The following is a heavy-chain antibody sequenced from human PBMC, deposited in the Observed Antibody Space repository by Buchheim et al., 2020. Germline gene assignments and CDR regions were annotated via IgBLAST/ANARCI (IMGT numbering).Heavy chain of an antibody. V-gene: IGHV3-23*01. CDR3: AKEDGVAGTLDL. D-gene: IGHD6-19*01. J-gene: IGHJ5*02. CDR1: GFTFSNFP. CDR2: INYSGGST. Sequence: EVQLLESGGGLVQPGGSLRLSCAASGFTFSNFPMSWVRQAPGKGLEWLSAINYSGGSTYYAGSVRGRFTISRDNSRKTLFLQMDSLRAEDTAIYYCAKEDGVAGTLDLWGQGTL.